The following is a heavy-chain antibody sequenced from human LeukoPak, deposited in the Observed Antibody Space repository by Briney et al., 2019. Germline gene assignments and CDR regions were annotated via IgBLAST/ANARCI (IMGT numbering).Heavy chain of an antibody. CDR2: IYYSGST. J-gene: IGHJ5*02. CDR3: AREIYGDSNWFDP. CDR1: GGSISSSSYY. Sequence: SETLSLTCTVSGGSISSSSYYWGWVRQPPGKGLEWIGSIYYSGSTYYNPSLKSRVTISVDTSKNQFSLKLSSVTAADTAVYYCAREIYGDSNWFDPWGQGTLVTVSS. D-gene: IGHD4-17*01. V-gene: IGHV4-39*07.